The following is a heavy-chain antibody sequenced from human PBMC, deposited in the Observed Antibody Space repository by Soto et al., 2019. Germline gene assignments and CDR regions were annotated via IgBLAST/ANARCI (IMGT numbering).Heavy chain of an antibody. V-gene: IGHV3-33*01. CDR3: ARDLGGAFDI. CDR2: IWYDGSNK. Sequence: QVQLVESGGGVVQPGRSLRLSCAASGFTFSSYGMHWVRQAPGKGLEWVAVIWYDGSNKYYADSVKGRFTISRDNCKNTLYLQMNSLRAEDTAVYYCARDLGGAFDIWGQGRMVTVSS. CDR1: GFTFSSYG. J-gene: IGHJ3*02.